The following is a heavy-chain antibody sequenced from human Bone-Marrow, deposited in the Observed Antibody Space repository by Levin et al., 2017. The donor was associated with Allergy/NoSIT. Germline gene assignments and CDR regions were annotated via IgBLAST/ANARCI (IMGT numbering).Heavy chain of an antibody. D-gene: IGHD3-16*02. J-gene: IGHJ5*02. CDR3: ARGSIDRSADR. Sequence: NAGGSLRLSCSVSGGSISGYYWNWIRQSPERGLEWIAYYHYSGDTKYNPSLWSRATISADASKNQFSLRLNSVTAADTAVYYCARGSIDRSADRWGQGTQVTVSS. CDR1: GGSISGYY. CDR2: YHYSGDT. V-gene: IGHV4-59*13.